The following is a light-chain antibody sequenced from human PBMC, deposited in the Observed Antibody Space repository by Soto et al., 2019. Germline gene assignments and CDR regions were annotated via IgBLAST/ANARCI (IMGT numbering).Light chain of an antibody. CDR1: QSISSW. CDR2: DAS. Sequence: DIKMTQSPSTLSASVGIRVTITFRSNQSISSWLAWYQQKPGKAPKLLIYDASSLESGVPSRFSGSGSGTEYTLTISSLQRDDFATYYCQQYNSYWTFGQGTKVDI. J-gene: IGKJ1*01. V-gene: IGKV1-5*01. CDR3: QQYNSYWT.